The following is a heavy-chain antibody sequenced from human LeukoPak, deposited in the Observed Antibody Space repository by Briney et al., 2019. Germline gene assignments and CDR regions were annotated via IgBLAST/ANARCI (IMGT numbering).Heavy chain of an antibody. CDR1: DGTIIGYY. D-gene: IGHD4-17*01. CDR2: INYIGST. J-gene: IGHJ5*02. V-gene: IGHV4-59*01. CDR3: ARRYGYYPNNWFDP. Sequence: SETLSLTCSVSDGTIIGYYWTWIRQPPGKGVEWVGYINYIGSTIYNPSLKSRVTISVDTSNNQFSLKLSSVTAADTAVYYCARRYGYYPNNWFDPWGQGTLVTVSS.